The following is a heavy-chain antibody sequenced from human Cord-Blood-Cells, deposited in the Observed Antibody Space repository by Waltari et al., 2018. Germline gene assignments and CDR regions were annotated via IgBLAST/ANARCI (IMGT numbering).Heavy chain of an antibody. V-gene: IGHV4-30-4*01. CDR2: IYYSGST. D-gene: IGHD6-6*01. J-gene: IGHJ4*02. CDR1: GGSISSGDYY. CDR3: ARSSIAARQSDY. Sequence: QGQLQESGPGLVKPSQTLSLTCTVPGGSISSGDYYWSWIRQPPGKGLEWIGYIYYSGSTYYNPSLKSRVTISVDTSKNQFSLKLSSVTAADTAVYYCARSSIAARQSDYWGQGTLVTVSS.